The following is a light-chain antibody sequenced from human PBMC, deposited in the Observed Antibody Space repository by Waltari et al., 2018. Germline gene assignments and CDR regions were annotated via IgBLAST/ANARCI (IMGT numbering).Light chain of an antibody. CDR2: YDS. J-gene: IGLJ2*01. CDR1: NIERKS. CDR3: QVWDDSNNSGV. Sequence: SYVLTQTPSVSLAPGPTAIITCGVANIERKSVHWYQLQPGQAPVLAVFYDSDRPPGIPDRFSGSNSGNTATLTISRVEDDDEADYFCQVWDDSNNSGVFGGGTKLTVL. V-gene: IGLV3-21*02.